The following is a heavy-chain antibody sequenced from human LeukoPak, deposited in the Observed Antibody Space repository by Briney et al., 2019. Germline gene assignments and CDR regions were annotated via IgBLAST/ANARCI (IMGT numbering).Heavy chain of an antibody. Sequence: PAGGSLRLSCAPSAFTFSSSWMNWVRQAPGKGLEWVANIKQDGSEKYYVDSVKGRFTISRDNAKNSLYLQMNSLRAEDTALYYCAKAPWGPLDYWGQGTLVTVSS. V-gene: IGHV3-7*03. CDR1: AFTFSSSW. J-gene: IGHJ4*02. CDR3: AKAPWGPLDY. CDR2: IKQDGSEK. D-gene: IGHD1-26*01.